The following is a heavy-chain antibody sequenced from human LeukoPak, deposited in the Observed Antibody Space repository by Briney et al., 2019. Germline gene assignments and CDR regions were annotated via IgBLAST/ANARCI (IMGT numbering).Heavy chain of an antibody. CDR3: ARCLPMEPLDY. V-gene: IGHV1-18*01. D-gene: IGHD1-1*01. Sequence: ASVKVSCKASGYTFSSSVISWVRQAPGQGLEWMGWISAYNGNTNYAQKFQGRVTMTTDTSTSTAYMELRSLRSDDTAVYYCARCLPMEPLDYWGQGTLVTVSS. CDR2: ISAYNGNT. CDR1: GYTFSSSV. J-gene: IGHJ4*02.